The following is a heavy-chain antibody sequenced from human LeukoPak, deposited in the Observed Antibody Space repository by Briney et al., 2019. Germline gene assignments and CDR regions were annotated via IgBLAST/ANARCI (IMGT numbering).Heavy chain of an antibody. CDR1: GGTFSSYT. CDR2: IIPILGIA. V-gene: IGHV1-69*02. D-gene: IGHD3-3*01. J-gene: IGHJ6*03. Sequence: SVKVSCKASGGTFSSYTICWWRQAPGQGLEWMGKIIPILGIANYAQKFQGRVTITADKSTSTAYMELSSLRSEDSAVYYCARGTSTIFGVATGRDGYYYIAASGKGTTVTVSS. CDR3: ARGTSTIFGVATGRDGYYYIAA.